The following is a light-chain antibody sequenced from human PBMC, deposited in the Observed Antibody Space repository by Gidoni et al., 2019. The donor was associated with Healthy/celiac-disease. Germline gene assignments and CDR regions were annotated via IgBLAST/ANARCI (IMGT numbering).Light chain of an antibody. CDR3: MQALQTPKT. J-gene: IGKJ1*01. CDR1: QSLLHSNGYNY. CDR2: WGS. Sequence: DIVRTQSPLSLSVTPGEPASISCRSSQSLLHSNGYNYLDWYLQKPGQSPQLLIYWGSNRASGVPDKFSGSGSGTDFTLKISRVEAEDVGVYYCMQALQTPKTFGQGTKVEIK. V-gene: IGKV2-28*01.